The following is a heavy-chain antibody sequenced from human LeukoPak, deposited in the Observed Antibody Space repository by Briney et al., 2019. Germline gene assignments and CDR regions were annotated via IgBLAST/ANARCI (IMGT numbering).Heavy chain of an antibody. J-gene: IGHJ6*01. CDR1: GRPIRIYY. CDR2: LYESGIT. V-gene: IGHV4-59*01. Sequence: AETLSLPCSVSGRPIRIYYGRWLRQPPGKALEDIGYLYESGITNNNPSPKSRVTISVDTSKNQFSLKLSSVTAADTAVYCCARGGSGYDSVYYYGTDVGRQGTTLTVSS. D-gene: IGHD5-12*01. CDR3: ARGGSGYDSVYYYGTDV.